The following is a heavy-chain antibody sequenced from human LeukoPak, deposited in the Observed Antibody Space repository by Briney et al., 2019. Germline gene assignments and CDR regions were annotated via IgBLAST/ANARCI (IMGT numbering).Heavy chain of an antibody. D-gene: IGHD5-18*01. CDR1: GGSFSGYY. J-gene: IGHJ4*02. V-gene: IGHV4-34*01. CDR3: ATFAGEYSYGWSMIDY. Sequence: SETLSLTCAVYGGSFSGYYWSWIRQPPGKGLEWIGEINHSGSTNYNPSLKSRVTISVDTFKNQFSLKLSSVTAADTAVYYCATFAGEYSYGWSMIDYWGQGTLVTVSS. CDR2: INHSGST.